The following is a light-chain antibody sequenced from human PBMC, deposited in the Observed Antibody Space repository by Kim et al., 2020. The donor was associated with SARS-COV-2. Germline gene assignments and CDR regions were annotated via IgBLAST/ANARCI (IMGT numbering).Light chain of an antibody. V-gene: IGKV3-20*01. J-gene: IGKJ3*01. CDR3: QQYATSPLFV. Sequence: PGESATLSCRVSQSISSSYLAWYHQRPGQAPRLLIYAASTRATGIPDRFSGSGAGTDFTLTISRLEPEDLGMYFCQQYATSPLFVFGPGTKVDIK. CDR1: QSISSSY. CDR2: AAS.